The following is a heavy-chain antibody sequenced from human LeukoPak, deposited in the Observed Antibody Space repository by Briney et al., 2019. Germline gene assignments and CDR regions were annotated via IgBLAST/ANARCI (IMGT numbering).Heavy chain of an antibody. CDR3: ARAGYYDSSGYYSPYYYYGMDV. CDR1: GYTFTGYY. J-gene: IGHJ6*02. CDR2: NNPNSGGT. V-gene: IGHV1-2*02. Sequence: ASVKVSCKASGYTFTGYYMHWVRQAPAQGLEWMGWNNPNSGGTNYAQKFQGRVTMTRDTSISTAYMELSRLRSDDTAVYYCARAGYYDSSGYYSPYYYYGMDVWGQGTTVTVSS. D-gene: IGHD3-22*01.